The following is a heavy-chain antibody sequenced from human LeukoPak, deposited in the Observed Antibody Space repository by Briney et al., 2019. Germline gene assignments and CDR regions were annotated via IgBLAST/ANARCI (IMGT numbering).Heavy chain of an antibody. CDR1: GGSISSYY. V-gene: IGHV4-59*01. D-gene: IGHD1-7*01. CDR3: ARGSRELNYFDY. Sequence: PSETLSLTSTVSGGSISSYYWSWILQPPGKGLEWIGYIYYSGSTKYNPSLKSRVTISVDASKTQFSLKLNSVTAADTAVYYCARGSRELNYFDYWGQGTLVTVSS. J-gene: IGHJ4*02. CDR2: IYYSGST.